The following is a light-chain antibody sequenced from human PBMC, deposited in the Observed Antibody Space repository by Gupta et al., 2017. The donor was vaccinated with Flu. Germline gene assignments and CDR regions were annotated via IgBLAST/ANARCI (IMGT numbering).Light chain of an antibody. Sequence: EIVLTQSPGTLSLSPGERATLSCRASQSVSSSYLAWYQQKPGQTPRLLIYGASSRATGIADRFSGSGSGTDFTLTISRLEPEDFAVYYCQQYGSSPQLTFGGGTKVEIK. CDR1: QSVSSSY. J-gene: IGKJ4*01. CDR2: GAS. CDR3: QQYGSSPQLT. V-gene: IGKV3-20*01.